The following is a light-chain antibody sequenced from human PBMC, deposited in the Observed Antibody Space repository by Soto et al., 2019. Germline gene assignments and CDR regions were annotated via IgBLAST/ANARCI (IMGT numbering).Light chain of an antibody. J-gene: IGLJ2*01. CDR2: DTN. CDR1: TGTVTSGHY. CDR3: VLSYSGARGV. V-gene: IGLV7-46*01. Sequence: QAVVTQEPSLTVSPGGTVTLTCGASTGTVTSGHYPFWFQQKAGQAPRTLIYDTNKRHSWTPARFSGSLLGGKAALTLSTAQPEDEAYYYCVLSYSGARGVFGGGTQLTVL.